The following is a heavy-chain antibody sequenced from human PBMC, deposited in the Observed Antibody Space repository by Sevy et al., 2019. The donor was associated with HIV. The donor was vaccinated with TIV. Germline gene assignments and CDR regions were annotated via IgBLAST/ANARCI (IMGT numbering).Heavy chain of an antibody. D-gene: IGHD3-3*02. CDR2: ITPILGTT. Sequence: ASVKASCKASGGTFNSYVVSWVRQAPGQGLEWMGEITPILGTTHYAQKFKGRVTITADESTNTVYMELRSLKSEDTAVYYCARWSISIDYWGQGTLVTVSS. J-gene: IGHJ4*02. CDR3: ARWSISIDY. CDR1: GGTFNSYV. V-gene: IGHV1-69*13.